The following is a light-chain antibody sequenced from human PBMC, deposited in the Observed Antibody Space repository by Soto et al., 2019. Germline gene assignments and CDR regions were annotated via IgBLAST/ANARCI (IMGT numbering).Light chain of an antibody. CDR2: DAS. CDR1: HDINLY. CDR3: LQYDTLPPT. V-gene: IGKV1-33*01. J-gene: IGKJ3*01. Sequence: DIQMTQSPSSLSASVGDRVTITCQASHDINLYLNWYQQKPGKAPRLLIYDASNVETGVPSRFSGDGSETDFTLTINSLQPEDIATYYCLQYDTLPPTFGPGTKEEIQ.